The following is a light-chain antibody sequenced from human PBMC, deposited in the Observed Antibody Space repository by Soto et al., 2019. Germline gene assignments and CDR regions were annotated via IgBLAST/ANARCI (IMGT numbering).Light chain of an antibody. Sequence: DVVMTQSPLSLPVTIGQPASISCRSSQSLAYSDGNTYLNWFQQRPGKAPRRLIYKVSNRDSGVPDRFSGSGSGTDFTLKISRVEAEDVGVYYCMQGTHWPPYTFGQWTQLEIK. J-gene: IGKJ2*01. CDR1: QSLAYSDGNTY. CDR2: KVS. CDR3: MQGTHWPPYT. V-gene: IGKV2-30*01.